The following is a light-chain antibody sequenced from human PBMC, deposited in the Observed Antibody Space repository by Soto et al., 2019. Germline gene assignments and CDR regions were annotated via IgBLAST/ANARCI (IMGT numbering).Light chain of an antibody. Sequence: DIPMTQSPSSLSASVGDRVTITCRASQSIGGYLNWYQQKPGKAPKLLIFAASSLQSGVPSRFSGSDSGTDFTLTISSLQPEDFATYHCEQSYSVPWTFGQGTKVEIK. CDR2: AAS. CDR3: EQSYSVPWT. J-gene: IGKJ1*01. V-gene: IGKV1-39*01. CDR1: QSIGGY.